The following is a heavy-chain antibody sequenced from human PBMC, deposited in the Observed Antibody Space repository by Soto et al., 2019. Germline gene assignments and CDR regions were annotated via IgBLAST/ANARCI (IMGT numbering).Heavy chain of an antibody. Sequence: SETLSLTCTVSGCSVSRRSSYWGWIRQPPGKGLEWIASIYYSGTMYYNPSLNSRVTISVDTSKNEFSLKLTSVTAADTAVYYCTRQMLDDFWSAYPYWYFDLWGRGTLVTVSS. CDR3: TRQMLDDFWSAYPYWYFDL. J-gene: IGHJ2*01. V-gene: IGHV4-39*01. CDR1: GCSVSRRSSY. D-gene: IGHD3-3*01. CDR2: IYYSGTM.